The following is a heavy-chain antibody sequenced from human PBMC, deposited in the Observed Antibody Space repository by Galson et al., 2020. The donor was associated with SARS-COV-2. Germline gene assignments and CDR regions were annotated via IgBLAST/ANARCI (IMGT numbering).Heavy chain of an antibody. D-gene: IGHD5-12*01. V-gene: IGHV4-61*01. CDR1: GDSVSNDNYY. J-gene: IGHJ6*02. CDR3: SSEYGGGYDYHYYGLDV. CDR2: IYYSGST. Sequence: SQTLPLTCTVSGDSVSNDNYYWSWIRQTPGKGLEWIGYIYYSGSTNYNPSLQSRDTITVDTYNNQFSLKLSSVTAADTAVYYCSSEYGGGYDYHYYGLDVWGQGTTVTVSS.